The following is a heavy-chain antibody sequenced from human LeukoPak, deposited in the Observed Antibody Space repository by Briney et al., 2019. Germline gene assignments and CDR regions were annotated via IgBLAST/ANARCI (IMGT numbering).Heavy chain of an antibody. J-gene: IGHJ4*02. V-gene: IGHV3-7*01. Sequence: GGSLRLSCAASGFTSSNYWMSWVRQTPGKGLEWVANIKQDGSQKYFVDSVKGRFTISRDNAKNSLYLQMSSLRAEDTAVYYCAKVGAGGSYHFDYWGQGTLVSVSS. CDR1: GFTSSNYW. D-gene: IGHD1-26*01. CDR2: IKQDGSQK. CDR3: AKVGAGGSYHFDY.